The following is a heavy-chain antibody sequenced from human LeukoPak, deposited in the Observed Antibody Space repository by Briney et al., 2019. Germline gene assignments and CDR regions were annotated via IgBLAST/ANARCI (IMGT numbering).Heavy chain of an antibody. V-gene: IGHV1-2*02. CDR3: ASLRGYSYGPTSALPPFDY. D-gene: IGHD5-18*01. J-gene: IGHJ4*02. CDR1: GYTFTGYY. Sequence: GASVKVSCKASGYTFTGYYMHWVRQAPGQGLEWMGWINPNSGGTNYAQKFQGRVTMTRDTSISTAYMELSRLRSDDTAVYYCASLRGYSYGPTSALPPFDYWGQGTLVTVSS. CDR2: INPNSGGT.